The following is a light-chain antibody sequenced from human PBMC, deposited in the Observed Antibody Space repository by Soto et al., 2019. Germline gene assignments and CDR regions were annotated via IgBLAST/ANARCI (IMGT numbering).Light chain of an antibody. CDR3: QQRSDGWT. Sequence: EMFISQSSPTHSMSPGERATLSCRASQSIGSNSLGWYQQKPGQPPRLLIYDASKRVTGIPARFSGSGSGTDFTLTISSLDPEDFAVYYCQQRSDGWTFGQGTKVDIK. V-gene: IGKV3-11*01. J-gene: IGKJ1*01. CDR2: DAS. CDR1: QSIGSNS.